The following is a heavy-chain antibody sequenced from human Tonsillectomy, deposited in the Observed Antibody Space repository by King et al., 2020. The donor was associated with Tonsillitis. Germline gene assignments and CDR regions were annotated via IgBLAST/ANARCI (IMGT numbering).Heavy chain of an antibody. J-gene: IGHJ4*02. D-gene: IGHD6-19*01. CDR2: IIGSGVTT. CDR1: GFTFSSLA. CDR3: AKGGSGWYGGLDY. Sequence: VQLVESGGGLVQPGGSLRLSCAASGFTFSSLAMNWVRQAPGKGLEWVSTIIGSGVTTYHADSVTGRFTISRDNSKNTLYLQMDSLRAEDTAVYYCAKGGSGWYGGLDYWGQGTLVTVSS. V-gene: IGHV3-23*04.